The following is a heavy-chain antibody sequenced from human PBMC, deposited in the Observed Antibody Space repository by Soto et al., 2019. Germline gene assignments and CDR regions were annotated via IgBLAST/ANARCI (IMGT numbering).Heavy chain of an antibody. J-gene: IGHJ4*02. V-gene: IGHV3-11*01. CDR2: ISSSGSTI. CDR3: ARSRHGGSAASVY. Sequence: QVQLVESGGGLVKPGGSLRLSCAASGFTFSDYYMSWIRQDPGKGLEWVSYISSSGSTIYYEDSVKGRFTISRDNDKNALYLQMNSLRAEDTAVYYCARSRHGGSAASVYWGQGTLVTVSS. CDR1: GFTFSDYY. D-gene: IGHD2-15*01.